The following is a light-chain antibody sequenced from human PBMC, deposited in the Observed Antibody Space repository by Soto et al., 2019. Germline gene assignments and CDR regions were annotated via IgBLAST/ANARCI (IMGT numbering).Light chain of an antibody. CDR2: EVS. CDR1: SSDVGGYNY. J-gene: IGLJ3*02. V-gene: IGLV2-14*01. CDR3: SSYTSSSTRV. Sequence: QSALTQPDSVSGSPGQSITISCTGTSSDVGGYNYVSWYQQHPGKATKLMIYEVSNRPSGVSNRFSGSKSGNTASMTISGLQAEDEADYYCSSYTSSSTRVFGGGTKLTVL.